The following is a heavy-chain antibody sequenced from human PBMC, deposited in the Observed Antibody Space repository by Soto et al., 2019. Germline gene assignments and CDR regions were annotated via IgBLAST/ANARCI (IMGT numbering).Heavy chain of an antibody. D-gene: IGHD4-4*01. CDR1: GFTFSSYA. CDR3: AKEATVTSGPYYYYGMDV. Sequence: VGSLRLSYAASGFTFSSYAMSWVRQAPGKGLEWVSAISGSGGSTYYADSVKGRFTISRDNSKNTLYLQMNSLRAEDTAVYYCAKEATVTSGPYYYYGMDVWGRGTTVTVSS. V-gene: IGHV3-23*01. CDR2: ISGSGGST. J-gene: IGHJ6*02.